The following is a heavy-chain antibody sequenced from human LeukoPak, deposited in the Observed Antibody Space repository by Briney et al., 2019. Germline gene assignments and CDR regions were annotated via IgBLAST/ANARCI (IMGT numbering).Heavy chain of an antibody. J-gene: IGHJ5*02. CDR3: ARGDYDILTGYSKYNWFDP. CDR2: MNPNSGNT. D-gene: IGHD3-9*01. CDR1: GYTFTSYD. V-gene: IGHV1-8*01. Sequence: GASAKVSCKASGYTFTSYDINWVRQATGQGLEWMGWMNPNSGNTGYAQKFQGRVTMTRNTSISTAYMELSSLRSEDTAVYYCARGDYDILTGYSKYNWFDPWGQGTLVTVSS.